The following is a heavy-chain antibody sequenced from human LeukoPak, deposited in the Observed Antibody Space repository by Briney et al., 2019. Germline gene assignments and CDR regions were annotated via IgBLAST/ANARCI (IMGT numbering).Heavy chain of an antibody. Sequence: GGSLRLSCAASGFTFSSYSMNWVRQAPGKGLEWVSYISSSSSTIYYADSVKGRFTISRDNAKNSLYLQMNSLRDEDTAVYYCARDPTRGGYSYGYDYWGQGTLVTVSS. D-gene: IGHD5-18*01. V-gene: IGHV3-48*02. CDR3: ARDPTRGGYSYGYDY. J-gene: IGHJ4*02. CDR2: ISSSSSTI. CDR1: GFTFSSYS.